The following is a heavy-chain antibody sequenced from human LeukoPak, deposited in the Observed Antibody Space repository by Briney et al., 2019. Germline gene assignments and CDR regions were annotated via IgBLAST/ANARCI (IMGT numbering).Heavy chain of an antibody. Sequence: EASVKVSCKASGYTFTDYYMHWVRQAPGQGLEWMGWINPNSGGTNYAQKSQGRVTMTTDTSISTAYMEVSRLRSDDTAVYYCARVRIGQQLDKYYYYAMDVWAKGPRSPSP. J-gene: IGHJ6*02. CDR1: GYTFTDYY. CDR2: INPNSGGT. D-gene: IGHD6-13*01. CDR3: ARVRIGQQLDKYYYYAMDV. V-gene: IGHV1-2*02.